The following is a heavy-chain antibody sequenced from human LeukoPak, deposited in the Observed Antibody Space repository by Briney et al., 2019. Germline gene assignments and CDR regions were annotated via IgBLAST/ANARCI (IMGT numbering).Heavy chain of an antibody. V-gene: IGHV4-38-2*02. CDR3: ARIDYDILTGSDI. J-gene: IGHJ4*02. CDR2: IYHSGST. Sequence: SETLSLTCTVSGYSISSGYYWGWIRQPPGKRLEWIGSIYHSGSTYYNPSLKSRVTISVDTSKNQFSLKLSSVTAADTAVYYCARIDYDILTGSDIWGQGTLVTVSS. D-gene: IGHD3-9*01. CDR1: GYSISSGYY.